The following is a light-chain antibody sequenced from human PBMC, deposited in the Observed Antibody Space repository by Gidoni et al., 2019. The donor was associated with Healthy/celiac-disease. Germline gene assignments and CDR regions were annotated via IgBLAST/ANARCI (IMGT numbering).Light chain of an antibody. CDR3: MXXXQTXXT. CDR2: LGS. J-gene: IGKJ3*01. CDR1: QSLLHSNGYNY. Sequence: IVMTQSPLSLPVTPGEPASISCRSSQSLLHSNGYNYLDWYLQKPGQSPQLLIYLGSNRASXXPDRFSGSGXXTDFTLKISRVEAXDVGXXXCMXXXQTXXTFXXXTKVDIK. V-gene: IGKV2-28*01.